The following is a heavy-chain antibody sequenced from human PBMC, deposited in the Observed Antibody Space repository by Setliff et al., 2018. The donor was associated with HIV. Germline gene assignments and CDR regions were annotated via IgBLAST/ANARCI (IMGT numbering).Heavy chain of an antibody. Sequence: EASVKVSCKASGYTFTSYAMHWVRQAPGQRLEWMGWINAGNGNTKYSQKFQGRVTITRDTSADTVYTELSSLRSEDTAVYYCARDRCDSVKCYLYNWFDPWGQGTLVTVSS. J-gene: IGHJ5*02. CDR3: ARDRCDSVKCYLYNWFDP. CDR2: INAGNGNT. D-gene: IGHD3-22*01. V-gene: IGHV1-3*01. CDR1: GYTFTSYA.